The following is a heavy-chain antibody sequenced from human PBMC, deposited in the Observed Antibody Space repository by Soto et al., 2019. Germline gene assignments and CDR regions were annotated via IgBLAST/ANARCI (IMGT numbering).Heavy chain of an antibody. CDR2: ISSSSSYI. D-gene: IGHD2-21*02. Sequence: GGSLRLSCAASGFTFSSSSMNWVRQAPGKGLEWVSSISSSSSYIYYADSVKGRFTISRDNAKNSLYLQMNSLRAEDTAVYYCAREPHIVVVTAIRNYYGMDVWGQGTTVTVSS. V-gene: IGHV3-21*01. J-gene: IGHJ6*02. CDR3: AREPHIVVVTAIRNYYGMDV. CDR1: GFTFSSSS.